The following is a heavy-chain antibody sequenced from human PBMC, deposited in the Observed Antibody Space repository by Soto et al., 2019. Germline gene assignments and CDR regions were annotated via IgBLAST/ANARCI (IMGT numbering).Heavy chain of an antibody. J-gene: IGHJ4*02. D-gene: IGHD4-17*01. Sequence: QVQLVESGGGVVQPGRSLRLSCPASGFTFSSYAMHWVRQAPGKGLEWVAVISYDGNNKYYADSVKGRFTISRNNFKNTLYLQMNSLSLEDTAVYYWAREDYGDQYFDYWGQGTLVTVSS. V-gene: IGHV3-30-3*01. CDR3: AREDYGDQYFDY. CDR2: ISYDGNNK. CDR1: GFTFSSYA.